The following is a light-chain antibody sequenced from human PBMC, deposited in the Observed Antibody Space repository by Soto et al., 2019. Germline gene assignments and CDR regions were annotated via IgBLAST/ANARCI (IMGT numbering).Light chain of an antibody. CDR1: QLITSW. CDR3: QEYNSHVSYT. CDR2: ETS. J-gene: IGKJ2*01. Sequence: DIQLTQSPSTLSASVGDRVTITCRASQLITSWVAGDQQKPGKAHKVLIYETSTLESGVPSRFSGSGYGTEFSLTISSLQPDDFATYDCQEYNSHVSYTFGQGTKLEIK. V-gene: IGKV1-5*03.